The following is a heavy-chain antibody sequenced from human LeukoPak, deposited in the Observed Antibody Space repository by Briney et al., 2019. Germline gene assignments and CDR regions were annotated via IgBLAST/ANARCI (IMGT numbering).Heavy chain of an antibody. Sequence: PSETLSLTCTVSSGSISTSIYYWGWVRQPPGKALEWIGNIFYSGSTYYSPSLKSRVTIDTSRNQFSLKLSSVTAADTAVYYCASYGVKDRTYYFDYWGQGTLVTVSS. CDR1: SGSISTSIYY. CDR3: ASYGVKDRTYYFDY. V-gene: IGHV4-39*07. J-gene: IGHJ4*02. D-gene: IGHD4-17*01. CDR2: IFYSGST.